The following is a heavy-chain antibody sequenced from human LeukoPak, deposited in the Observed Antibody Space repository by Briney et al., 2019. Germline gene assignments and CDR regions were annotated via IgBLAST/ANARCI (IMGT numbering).Heavy chain of an antibody. J-gene: IGHJ5*02. CDR3: ARLETSVTEHNWFDP. V-gene: IGHV4-39*01. CDR1: GASISSSAYY. D-gene: IGHD2-21*02. Sequence: PSETQSLTCTVSGASISSSAYYWGWIRQPPGKGLEWIGSIGGSNYYRGSTYYNPSLKSRVTIHVDTSKDQFSLKLSSVTAADTAVYYCARLETSVTEHNWFDPWGQGTLVTVSS. CDR2: IGGSNYYRGST.